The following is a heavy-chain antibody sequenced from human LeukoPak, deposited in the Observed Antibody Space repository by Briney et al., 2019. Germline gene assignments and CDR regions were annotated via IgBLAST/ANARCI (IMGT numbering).Heavy chain of an antibody. J-gene: IGHJ4*02. CDR1: GFSFSIYG. CDR2: ITAKTGSA. CDR3: AKDGGLLLTADYIWGPDY. V-gene: IGHV3-23*01. Sequence: PGGSLRLSCAASGFSFSIYGMTWVRQAPGKGLEWVCSITAKTGSAYYADSVKGRLIVSRDNSKSTLILQMNSLRVEDTATYYCAKDGGLLLTADYIWGPDYWGQGTLVTVSS. D-gene: IGHD3-16*01.